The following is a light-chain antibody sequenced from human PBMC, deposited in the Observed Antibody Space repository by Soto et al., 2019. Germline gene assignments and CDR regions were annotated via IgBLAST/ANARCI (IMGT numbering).Light chain of an antibody. CDR2: DVS. Sequence: QSVLAQPASVSGSPGQSITISCTGTSSDVGGYNYVSWYQQHPGKAPKLMIYDVSNRPSGVSNRFSGSKSGNTASLTISGLQAEDEADYYCSSYTSSSPYVFGTGTEAT. CDR3: SSYTSSSPYV. J-gene: IGLJ1*01. V-gene: IGLV2-14*01. CDR1: SSDVGGYNY.